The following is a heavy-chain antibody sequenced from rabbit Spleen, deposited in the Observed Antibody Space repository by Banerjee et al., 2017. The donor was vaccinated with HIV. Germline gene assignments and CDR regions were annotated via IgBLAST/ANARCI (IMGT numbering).Heavy chain of an antibody. D-gene: IGHD4-1*01. V-gene: IGHV1S7*01. J-gene: IGHJ4*01. CDR2: IDPIFGIT. CDR1: GFDFNNYY. CDR3: VREVAAKFNL. Sequence: QLVESGGGLVQPGGSLKLSCKASGFDFNNYYMSWVRQAPGKGLEWIGYIDPIFGITYFANWVNGRFTISSHNAQNTVFLQLNSLTAADTATYFCVREVAAKFNLWGQGTLVTVS.